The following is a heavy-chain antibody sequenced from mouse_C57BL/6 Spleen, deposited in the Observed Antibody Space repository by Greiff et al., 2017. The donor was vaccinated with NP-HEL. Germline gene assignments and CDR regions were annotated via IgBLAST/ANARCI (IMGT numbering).Heavy chain of an antibody. CDR1: GYTFTSYW. CDR3: ARSTGTVWDY. J-gene: IGHJ2*01. Sequence: QVQLQQPGAELVRPGTSVKLSCKASGYTFTSYWMHWVKQRPGQGLEWIGVIDPSDSYTNYNQKFKGKATLTVDTSSSTAYMQLSSLTSEDSAVYYCARSTGTVWDYWGQGTTLTVSS. D-gene: IGHD4-1*01. CDR2: IDPSDSYT. V-gene: IGHV1-59*01.